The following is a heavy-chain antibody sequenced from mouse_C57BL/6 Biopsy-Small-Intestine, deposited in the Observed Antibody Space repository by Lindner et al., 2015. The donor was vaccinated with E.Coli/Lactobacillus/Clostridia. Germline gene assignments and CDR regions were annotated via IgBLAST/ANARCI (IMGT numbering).Heavy chain of an antibody. CDR3: ARPRERNNYDRPLDD. J-gene: IGHJ1*01. D-gene: IGHD2-4*01. CDR1: GYTFRNYA. CDR2: INTYTGTP. V-gene: IGHV9-3-1*01. Sequence: VKVSCKTSGYTFRNYAINWVRQAPGQGLEWMGWINTYTGTPTYAQGFTGRFVFSLDTSVSAAYLEISNLKTEDTAIYYCARPRERNNYDRPLDDWGPGTLVTVSS.